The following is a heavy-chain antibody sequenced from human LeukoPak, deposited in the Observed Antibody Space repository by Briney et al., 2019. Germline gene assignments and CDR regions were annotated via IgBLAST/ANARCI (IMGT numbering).Heavy chain of an antibody. D-gene: IGHD3-22*01. CDR3: ARRYHDYSGYSRQFDY. Sequence: RGKSLKISCEGSGYSFNTYWIGWVRQMPGKGLEWMGIIYPGDSDTRYGPSFQGQVTISTDKSISTAYLQWSSLKTSDTAMYYCARRYHDYSGYSRQFDYWGQGTLVTVSS. V-gene: IGHV5-51*01. CDR2: IYPGDSDT. J-gene: IGHJ4*02. CDR1: GYSFNTYW.